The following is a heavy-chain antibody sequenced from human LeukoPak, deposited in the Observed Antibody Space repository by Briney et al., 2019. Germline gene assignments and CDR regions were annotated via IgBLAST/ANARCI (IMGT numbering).Heavy chain of an antibody. V-gene: IGHV3-66*01. D-gene: IGHD6-19*01. Sequence: PGGSLRLSCAASGFTVSSNYMSWVRQAPGKGLEWVSVIYSGGSTYYADSVKGRFTIPRDNSKNTLYLQMNSLRAEGTAVYYCATDSAGYSSAPYGMDVWGQGTTVTVSS. CDR3: ATDSAGYSSAPYGMDV. CDR1: GFTVSSNY. J-gene: IGHJ6*02. CDR2: IYSGGST.